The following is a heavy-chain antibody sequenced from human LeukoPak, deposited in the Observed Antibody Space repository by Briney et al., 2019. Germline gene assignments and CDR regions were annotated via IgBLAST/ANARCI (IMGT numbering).Heavy chain of an antibody. CDR2: ISGSGGST. V-gene: IGHV3-23*01. CDR1: GFTFSSYA. CDR3: AKVVSYQWRNALDI. Sequence: GGSLRLSCAASGFTFSSYAMSWVRQAPGKGLEWVSVISGSGGSTYYADSVKGRFTISRGNSKNTLYLQMNSLRAEDTAVYYCAKVVSYQWRNALDIWGQGTMVTVSS. D-gene: IGHD6-19*01. J-gene: IGHJ3*02.